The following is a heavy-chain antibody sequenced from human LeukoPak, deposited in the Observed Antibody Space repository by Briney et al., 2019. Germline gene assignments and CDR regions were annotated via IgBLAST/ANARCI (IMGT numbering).Heavy chain of an antibody. CDR2: INHSGST. CDR3: ATVTGSSSLTKFDY. V-gene: IGHV4-34*01. J-gene: IGHJ4*02. Sequence: SETLSLTCAVYGGSFSGYYWSWIRQPPGKGLEWIGEINHSGSTNYNPSLKSRVTISVDTSKNQFSLKLSSVTAADTAVYYCATVTGSSSLTKFDYWGQGTLVTVSS. D-gene: IGHD6-13*01. CDR1: GGSFSGYY.